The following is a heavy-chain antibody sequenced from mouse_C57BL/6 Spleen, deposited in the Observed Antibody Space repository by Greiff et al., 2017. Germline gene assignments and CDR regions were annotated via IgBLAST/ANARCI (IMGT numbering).Heavy chain of an antibody. D-gene: IGHD3-3*01. CDR1: GYSITSGYD. Sequence: VQLKESGPGMVKPSQSLSLTCTVTGYSITSGYDWHWIRHFPGNKLEWMGYISYSGSTNYNPSLKSRISITHDTSKNHFFLKLNSVTTEDTATYYCARDGRRTAPYAMDYWGQGTSVTVSS. J-gene: IGHJ4*01. CDR3: ARDGRRTAPYAMDY. V-gene: IGHV3-1*01. CDR2: ISYSGST.